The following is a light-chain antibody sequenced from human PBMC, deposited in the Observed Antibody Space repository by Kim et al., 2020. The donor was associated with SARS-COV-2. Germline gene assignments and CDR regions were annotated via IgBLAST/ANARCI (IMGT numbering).Light chain of an antibody. CDR3: NSRDSRGNDIGV. Sequence: SSELTQDPAVSVALGQTVRITCQGDSLRSYYASWYQQKPGQAPVLVIYGKNNRPSGIPDRFSGSSSGNTASLTITGAQAEAGADYYCNSRDSRGNDIGVF. CDR2: GKN. J-gene: IGLJ3*02. V-gene: IGLV3-19*01. CDR1: SLRSYY.